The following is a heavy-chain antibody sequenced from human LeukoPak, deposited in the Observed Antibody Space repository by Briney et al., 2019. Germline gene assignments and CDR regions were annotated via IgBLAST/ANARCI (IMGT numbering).Heavy chain of an antibody. J-gene: IGHJ4*02. V-gene: IGHV3-7*01. CDR3: AKQLWLFDY. D-gene: IGHD5-18*01. CDR2: IKQDGSEK. CDR1: GFTFSDFY. Sequence: PGGSLRLSCAASGFTFSDFYMSWIRQAPGKGLEWVANIKQDGSEKYYVDSVKGRFTISRDNAKNSLYLQMNSLRAEDTAVYYCAKQLWLFDYWGQGTLVTVSS.